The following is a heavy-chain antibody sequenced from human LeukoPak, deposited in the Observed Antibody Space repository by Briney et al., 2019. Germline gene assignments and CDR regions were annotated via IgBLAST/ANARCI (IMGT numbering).Heavy chain of an antibody. Sequence: GGSLRLSCAASGFTFSSYGMSWVRQAPGKGLEWVANIKQDGGDKYYVDSVKGRFTICRDNAKNTLYLQMNSLRAEDTAVYFCANGYSSSSGTFDYWGQGTLVTVSS. CDR2: IKQDGGDK. CDR1: GFTFSSYG. D-gene: IGHD6-13*01. J-gene: IGHJ4*02. V-gene: IGHV3-7*03. CDR3: ANGYSSSSGTFDY.